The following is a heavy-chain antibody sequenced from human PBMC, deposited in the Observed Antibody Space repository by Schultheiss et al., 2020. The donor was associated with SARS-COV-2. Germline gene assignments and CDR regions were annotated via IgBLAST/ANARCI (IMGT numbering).Heavy chain of an antibody. Sequence: GESLKISCAASGFTFSSYAMHWVRQAPGKGLEWVSSISSSSSYIYYADSVKGRFTISRDNAKNSLYLQMNSLRAEDTAVYYCARDKDSGYDLALDAFDIWGQGTMVTVSS. CDR1: GFTFSSYA. CDR3: ARDKDSGYDLALDAFDI. D-gene: IGHD5-12*01. CDR2: ISSSSSYI. J-gene: IGHJ3*02. V-gene: IGHV3-21*01.